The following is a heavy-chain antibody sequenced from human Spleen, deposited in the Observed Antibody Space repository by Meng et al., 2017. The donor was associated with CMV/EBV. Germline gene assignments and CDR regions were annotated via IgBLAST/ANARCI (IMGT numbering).Heavy chain of an antibody. V-gene: IGHV4-39*07. CDR1: GGSISSSSHY. CDR2: IFYSGGT. D-gene: IGHD2-8*01. J-gene: IGHJ5*02. Sequence: SETLSLTCTVSGGSISSSSHYWGWIRQPPGKGLEWIGSIFYSGGTYYNPSLKSRVTISVDTSKNQFSLKLSSVTAADTAVYYCARDGHYCTNGVCSLWGRWFDPWGQGTLVTVSS. CDR3: ARDGHYCTNGVCSLWGRWFDP.